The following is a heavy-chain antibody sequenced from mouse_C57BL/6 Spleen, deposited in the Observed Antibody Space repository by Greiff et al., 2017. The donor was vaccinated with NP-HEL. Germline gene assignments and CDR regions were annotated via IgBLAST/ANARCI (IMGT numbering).Heavy chain of an antibody. CDR2: INPNNGGT. CDR3: ARGGARDY. J-gene: IGHJ4*01. V-gene: IGHV1-26*01. D-gene: IGHD1-1*02. Sequence: EVQLQQSGPELVKPGASVKISCKASGYTFTDYYMNWVKQSHGKSLEWIGDINPNNGGTSYNQKFKGKATLTVDKSSSTAYMELRSLTSEDSAVYYCARGGARDYWGQGTSVTVSS. CDR1: GYTFTDYY.